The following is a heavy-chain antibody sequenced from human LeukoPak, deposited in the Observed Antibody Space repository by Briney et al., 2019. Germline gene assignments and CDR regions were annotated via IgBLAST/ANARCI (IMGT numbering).Heavy chain of an antibody. V-gene: IGHV3-13*01. CDR2: IGTDGDT. CDR1: GFTFSSYD. Sequence: GGSLRLSCAASGFTFSSYDMHWVRQATGKGLEWVSAIGTDGDTFYPGSVKGRFTISRDNAENSLYLQMNSLRAEDTAVYYCARIGVDAFDIWGQGTMVTVSS. J-gene: IGHJ3*02. CDR3: ARIGVDAFDI.